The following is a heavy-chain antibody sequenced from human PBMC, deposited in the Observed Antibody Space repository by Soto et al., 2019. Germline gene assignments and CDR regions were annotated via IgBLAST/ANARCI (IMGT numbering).Heavy chain of an antibody. CDR1: GGSISSYY. CDR3: ARLMGIAPNGWFDP. Sequence: SETLSLTCTVSGGSISSYYWSWIRQPPGKGLEWIGYIYYSGSTNYNPSLKSRVTISVDTSKNQFSLKLSSVTAADTAVYYCARLMGIAPNGWFDPWGQGTLVTVSS. CDR2: IYYSGST. J-gene: IGHJ5*02. D-gene: IGHD6-13*01. V-gene: IGHV4-59*08.